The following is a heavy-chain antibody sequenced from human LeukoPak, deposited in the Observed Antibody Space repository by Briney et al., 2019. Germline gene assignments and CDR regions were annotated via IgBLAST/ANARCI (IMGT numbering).Heavy chain of an antibody. CDR1: GFTFSSYA. D-gene: IGHD3-10*01. CDR2: ISYDGSNK. V-gene: IGHV3-30*04. Sequence: GRSLRLSCAASGFTFSSYAMHWVRQAPGKELEWVAVISYDGSNKYYADSVKGRFTISRDNSKNTLYLQMNSLRAEDTAVYYCARFPIRGSSSDYWGQGTLVTVSS. J-gene: IGHJ4*02. CDR3: ARFPIRGSSSDY.